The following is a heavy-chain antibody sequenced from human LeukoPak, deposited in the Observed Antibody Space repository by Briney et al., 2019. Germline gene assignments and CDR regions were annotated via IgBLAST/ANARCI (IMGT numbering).Heavy chain of an antibody. CDR1: GYSFTTYW. CDR2: IYPVDSDT. Sequence: GESLKISCKGSGYSFTTYWIGWVRQMPGKGLEWMGIIYPVDSDTRYSPSFQGQVTISADKSISTAYLQWSSLKASDTAMYYCARVTGTLHYYYYMDVWGKGTTVTVSS. V-gene: IGHV5-51*01. CDR3: ARVTGTLHYYYYMDV. J-gene: IGHJ6*03. D-gene: IGHD1-7*01.